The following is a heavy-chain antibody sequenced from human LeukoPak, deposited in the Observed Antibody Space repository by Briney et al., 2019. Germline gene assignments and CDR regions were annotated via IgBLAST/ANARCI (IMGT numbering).Heavy chain of an antibody. D-gene: IGHD6-19*01. V-gene: IGHV3-49*03. J-gene: IGHJ4*02. CDR3: GSGSGWYSPDY. CDR1: GFTFGDYA. Sequence: GRSLRLSCTASGFTFGDYAMNWFRQAPGKGLEWVGFSRSKAYGGTTEYAASVKGRFTISRDDSKNIAYLQMNSLKTEDTAVYYCGSGSGWYSPDYWGQGTLVTVSS. CDR2: SRSKAYGGTT.